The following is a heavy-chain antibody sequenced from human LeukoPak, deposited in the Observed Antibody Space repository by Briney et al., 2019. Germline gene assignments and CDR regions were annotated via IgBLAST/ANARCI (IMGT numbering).Heavy chain of an antibody. CDR1: GGSFSGYY. D-gene: IGHD3-22*01. CDR2: INHSGST. Sequence: SETLSLTCAVYGGSFSGYYWSWIRQPPGKGLEWIGEINHSGSTNYNPSLKSRVTISVDTSKNQFSLKLSSVTAADTAVYYCARGLPNYYYDSSGYYGILDYWGQGTLVTVSS. V-gene: IGHV4-34*01. J-gene: IGHJ4*02. CDR3: ARGLPNYYYDSSGYYGILDY.